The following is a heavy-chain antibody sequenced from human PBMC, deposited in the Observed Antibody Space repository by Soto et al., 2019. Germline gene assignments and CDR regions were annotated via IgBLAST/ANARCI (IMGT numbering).Heavy chain of an antibody. CDR3: AKVAGAGVYYYGMDV. Sequence: LRLSCVASGVTFTTNAMDWVRQAPGKGLEWVSFISGDDGSGNYADSVKGRFTISRDNSKNTLYLQMNSLRAEDTAVYYCAKVAGAGVYYYGMDVWGQGTTVTVSS. CDR1: GVTFTTNA. V-gene: IGHV3-23*01. J-gene: IGHJ6*02. CDR2: ISGDDGSG. D-gene: IGHD6-25*01.